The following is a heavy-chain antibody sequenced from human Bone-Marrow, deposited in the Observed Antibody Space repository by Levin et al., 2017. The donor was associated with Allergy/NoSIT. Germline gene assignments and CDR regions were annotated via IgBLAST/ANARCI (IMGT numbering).Heavy chain of an antibody. CDR2: INHSGST. J-gene: IGHJ6*02. Sequence: PSETLSLTCAVYGGSFSGYYWSWIRQPPGKGLEWIGEINHSGSTNYNPSLKSRVTISVDTSKNQFSLKLSSVTAADTAVYYCARESRGGFRWNEYYYYGMDVWGQGTTVTVSS. CDR3: ARESRGGFRWNEYYYYGMDV. CDR1: GGSFSGYY. D-gene: IGHD1-1*01. V-gene: IGHV4-34*01.